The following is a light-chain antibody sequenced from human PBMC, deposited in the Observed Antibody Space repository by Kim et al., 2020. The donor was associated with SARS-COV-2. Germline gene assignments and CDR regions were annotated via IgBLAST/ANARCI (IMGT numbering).Light chain of an antibody. J-gene: IGLJ3*02. CDR3: SSYTSSSTWV. Sequence: QSALTQPASVSGSPGQSITISGTGTSSDVGGYNYVSWYQQHPGKATKLMIYDVSNRPSGVSNRSSGTKSGNTASLTISGLQAEDADYYYGSSYTSSSTWVFGGGTQLTVL. CDR2: DVS. CDR1: SSDVGGYNY. V-gene: IGLV2-14*03.